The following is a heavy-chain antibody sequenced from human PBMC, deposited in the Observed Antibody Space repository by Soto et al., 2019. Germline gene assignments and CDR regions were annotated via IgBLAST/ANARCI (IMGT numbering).Heavy chain of an antibody. CDR3: STSQWGRSF. Sequence: EVQLVETGGGLIEPGGSLRLSCAASGFTVSGSYMNWVRQAPGKGLEWVSILYSGGDTYYVDSVKGRFTISRDTSKNTLYLQMNSLRADDTAVYYCSTSQWGRSFWGQGTLVTVSS. V-gene: IGHV3-53*02. CDR2: LYSGGDT. D-gene: IGHD1-26*01. CDR1: GFTVSGSY. J-gene: IGHJ4*02.